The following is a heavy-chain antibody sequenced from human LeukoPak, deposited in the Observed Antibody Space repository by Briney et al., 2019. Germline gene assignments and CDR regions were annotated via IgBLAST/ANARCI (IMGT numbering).Heavy chain of an antibody. CDR2: INHSGST. CDR1: GGSLSGYY. CDR3: ARGRGAVAGTDFDY. V-gene: IGHV4-34*01. D-gene: IGHD6-19*01. J-gene: IGHJ4*02. Sequence: SETLSLTCAVYGGSLSGYYWSWIRQPPGKGLEWIGEINHSGSTNYNPSLKSRVTISVDTSKNQFSLKLSSVTAADTAVYYCARGRGAVAGTDFDYWGQGTLVTVSS.